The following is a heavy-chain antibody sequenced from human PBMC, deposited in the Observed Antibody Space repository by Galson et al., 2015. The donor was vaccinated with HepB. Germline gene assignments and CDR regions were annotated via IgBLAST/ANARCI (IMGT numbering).Heavy chain of an antibody. V-gene: IGHV1-69*01. CDR1: GFTFSSYA. CDR3: ARGPTSRVVYPLDY. Sequence: SCAASGFTFSSYAISWVRQAPGQGLEWMGGIIPIFGTANYAQKFQGRVTITADESTSTAYMELSSLRSEDTAVYYCARGPTSRVVYPLDYWGQGTLVTVSS. D-gene: IGHD3-3*01. CDR2: IIPIFGTA. J-gene: IGHJ4*02.